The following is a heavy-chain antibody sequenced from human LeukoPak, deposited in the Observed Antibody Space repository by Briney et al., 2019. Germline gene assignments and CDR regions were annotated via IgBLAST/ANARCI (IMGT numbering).Heavy chain of an antibody. CDR1: GGSISSSSYY. CDR3: ARYLGSSWYGDGLDWFDP. D-gene: IGHD6-13*01. CDR2: IYYSGST. J-gene: IGHJ5*02. V-gene: IGHV4-39*01. Sequence: KASETLSLTCTVSGGSISSSSYYWGWIRQPPGKGLEWIGSIYYSGSTYYNPSLKSRVTISVDTSKNQFSLKLSSVTAADTAVYYCARYLGSSWYGDGLDWFDPWGQGTLVTVSS.